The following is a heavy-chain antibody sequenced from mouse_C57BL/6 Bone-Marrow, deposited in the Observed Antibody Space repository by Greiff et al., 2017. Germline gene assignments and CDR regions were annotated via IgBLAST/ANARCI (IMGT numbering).Heavy chain of an antibody. CDR1: GYTFTSYG. CDR2: IYPRSGNT. V-gene: IGHV1-81*01. Sequence: QVQLQQSGAELARPGASVKLSCKASGYTFTSYGISWVKQRTGQGLEWIGEIYPRSGNTYYNEKFKGKATLTADKSSSTAYMELRSLTSEDSAVYFCARSYYYYYGSSYDYWGQGTTLTVSS. CDR3: ARSYYYYYGSSYDY. J-gene: IGHJ2*01. D-gene: IGHD1-1*01.